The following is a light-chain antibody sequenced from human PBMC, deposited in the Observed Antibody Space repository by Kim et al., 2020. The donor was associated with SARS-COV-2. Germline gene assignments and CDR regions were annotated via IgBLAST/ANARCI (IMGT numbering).Light chain of an antibody. Sequence: QSITISCTGTSRDVGSYNYVSWNQQQPGKAPKLMIYDVSNRPSGVSNRFAGSKSGNTASLTISGLQAEDGADYYCSSYTSSSTLGVFGTGTKVTVL. V-gene: IGLV2-14*03. CDR1: SRDVGSYNY. CDR2: DVS. CDR3: SSYTSSSTLGV. J-gene: IGLJ1*01.